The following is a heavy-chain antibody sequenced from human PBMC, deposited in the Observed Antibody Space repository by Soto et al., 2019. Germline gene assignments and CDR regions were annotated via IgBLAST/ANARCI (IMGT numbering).Heavy chain of an antibody. CDR1: GYTFSVYH. CDR3: AKELQRGMDV. V-gene: IGHV1-2*02. J-gene: IGHJ6*02. Sequence: QVHLVQSGAEVKQPGASVKVSCKASGYTFSVYHMHWVRQAPGQGLEWMGWVHPNSGGTNYAQSFEGRVAMTRDTSNNTAYMELSRLTSDDTAVYYCAKELQRGMDVWGQGTTVTVSS. CDR2: VHPNSGGT. D-gene: IGHD4-4*01.